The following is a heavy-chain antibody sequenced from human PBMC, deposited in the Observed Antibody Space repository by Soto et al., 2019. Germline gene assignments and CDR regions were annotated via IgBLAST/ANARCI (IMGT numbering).Heavy chain of an antibody. CDR1: GFTFSDYY. D-gene: IGHD2-21*02. J-gene: IGHJ5*02. Sequence: GGSLRLSCAAPGFTFSDYYMSWIRQAPGKGLEWVSYISSSSSYTNYADSVKGRFTISRDNAKNSLYLQMNSLRAEDTAVYYCARDEGRDPSWFDPWGQGTLVTVSS. CDR2: ISSSSSYT. V-gene: IGHV3-11*06. CDR3: ARDEGRDPSWFDP.